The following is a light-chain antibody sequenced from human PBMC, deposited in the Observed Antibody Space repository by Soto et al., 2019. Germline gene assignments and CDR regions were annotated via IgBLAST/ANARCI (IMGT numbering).Light chain of an antibody. V-gene: IGLV1-51*02. J-gene: IGLJ3*02. CDR2: END. CDR3: ATRDFSLSAGV. Sequence: QSVLTQPPSVSAAPGQTVTISCSGTSSNIGSNYVSRYQQVPGTAPKLLIWENDKRAFGIPDRFSGSKSGTSATLGVSGLQTGDEGDYYCATRDFSLSAGVFGGGTKLTVL. CDR1: SSNIGSNY.